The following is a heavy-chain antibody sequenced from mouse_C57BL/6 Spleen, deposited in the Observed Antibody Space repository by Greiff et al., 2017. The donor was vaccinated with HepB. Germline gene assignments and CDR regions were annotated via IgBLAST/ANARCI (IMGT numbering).Heavy chain of an antibody. CDR1: GYAFSSYW. CDR2: IYPGDGDT. CDR3: ARSGPRGYFDV. Sequence: QVQLKESGAELVKPGASVKISCKASGYAFSSYWMNWVKQRPGKGLEWIGQIYPGDGDTNYNGKFKGKATLTADKSSSTAYMQLSSLTSEDSAVYFCARSGPRGYFDVWGTGTTVTVSS. J-gene: IGHJ1*03. D-gene: IGHD3-1*01. V-gene: IGHV1-80*01.